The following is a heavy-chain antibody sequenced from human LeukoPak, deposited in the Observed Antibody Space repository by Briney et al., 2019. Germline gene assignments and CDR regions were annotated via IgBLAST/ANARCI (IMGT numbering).Heavy chain of an antibody. CDR2: TYNSGST. J-gene: IGHJ4*02. D-gene: IGHD3-3*01. V-gene: IGHV4-30-4*01. CDR3: ARSRVRSFDY. Sequence: PSETLSLTCSASGGSISSGDYCWSWIRQPPGKGLEWIGYTYNSGSTYYNPSLKSRVTISEDTSKNQFSLKLTSVTAADTALYYCARSRVRSFDYWGQGTLVTVSS. CDR1: GGSISSGDYC.